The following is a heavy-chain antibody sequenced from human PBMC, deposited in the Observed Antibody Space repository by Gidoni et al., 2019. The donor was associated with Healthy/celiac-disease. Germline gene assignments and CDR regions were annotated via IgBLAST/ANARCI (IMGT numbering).Heavy chain of an antibody. CDR3: ARGHAGLYYFDY. J-gene: IGHJ4*02. V-gene: IGHV4-34*01. CDR2: INHSGST. CDR1: VGSFSGYY. Sequence: QVQLQQLGAGLLKASETLSLTCAVYVGSFSGYYWSWIRQPPGKGLEWIGEINHSGSTNYNPSIKSRVTISVDTSKNQFSLKLSSVTAADTAVYYCARGHAGLYYFDYWGQGTLVTVSS. D-gene: IGHD2-15*01.